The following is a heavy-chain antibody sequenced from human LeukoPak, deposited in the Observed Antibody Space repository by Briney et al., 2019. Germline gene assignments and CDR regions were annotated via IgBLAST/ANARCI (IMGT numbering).Heavy chain of an antibody. CDR2: INPNSGGT. V-gene: IGHV1-2*02. D-gene: IGHD3-22*01. CDR1: GYTFTGYY. J-gene: IGHJ3*02. CDR3: ARAHYHDSSGYLREAFDI. Sequence: ASVKVSCKASGYTFTGYYMHWVRQAPGQGLEWMGWINPNSGGTNYAQKFQGRVTMTRDTSISTAYMELSRLRSDDTAVYYCARAHYHDSSGYLREAFDIWGQGTMVTISS.